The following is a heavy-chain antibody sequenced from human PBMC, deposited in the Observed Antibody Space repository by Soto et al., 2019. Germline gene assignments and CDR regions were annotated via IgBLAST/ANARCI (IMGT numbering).Heavy chain of an antibody. Sequence: ASVKVSCKASGYTFTGYYMHWVRQAPGQGLEWMGWINPNSGGTNYAQKFQGRVTMTRDTSISTAYMELSRLRSDDTAVYYCARDRGIFGLVIVSYGMDVWGQGTTVTVYS. V-gene: IGHV1-2*02. J-gene: IGHJ6*02. CDR2: INPNSGGT. D-gene: IGHD3-3*01. CDR1: GYTFTGYY. CDR3: ARDRGIFGLVIVSYGMDV.